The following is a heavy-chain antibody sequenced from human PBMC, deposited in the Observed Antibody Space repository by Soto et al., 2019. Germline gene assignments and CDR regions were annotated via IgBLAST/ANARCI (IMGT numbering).Heavy chain of an antibody. D-gene: IGHD6-13*01. CDR3: ARGRLRIAAAAETYYYYGMDV. V-gene: IGHV1-69*12. Sequence: QVQLVQSGAEVKKPGSSVKVSCKASGGTFSSYAISWVRQAPGQGLEWMGGIIPIFGTANYAQKFQGRVTITADESTSTAYMELSSLRSEDTAVYYCARGRLRIAAAAETYYYYGMDVWGQGTTVTVSS. CDR2: IIPIFGTA. CDR1: GGTFSSYA. J-gene: IGHJ6*02.